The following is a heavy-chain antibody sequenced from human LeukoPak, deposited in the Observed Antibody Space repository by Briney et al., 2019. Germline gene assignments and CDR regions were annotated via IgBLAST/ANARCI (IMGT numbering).Heavy chain of an antibody. CDR1: AYMFSTSW. Sequence: GESLKISCKGSAYMFSTSWIGWVRQVPGEALEWMGVVYPGDSTTWYSPSFHGQVTISVDNAISTAFLQWTNLRASDTAMYYCARRDYYTSRVSTRAAFDLWGQGTMVTVSS. CDR3: ARRDYYTSRVSTRAAFDL. V-gene: IGHV5-51*01. J-gene: IGHJ3*01. D-gene: IGHD3-3*01. CDR2: VYPGDSTT.